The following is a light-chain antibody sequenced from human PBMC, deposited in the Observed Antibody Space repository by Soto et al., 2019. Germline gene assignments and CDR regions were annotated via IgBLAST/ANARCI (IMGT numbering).Light chain of an antibody. CDR3: QQYKDWHPKMA. V-gene: IGKV3-15*01. CDR1: QSINSD. J-gene: IGKJ1*01. Sequence: DIVVTQSPATLSVSPGERATLSCRASQSINSDLAWYQQRPGQAPRLRIYGASNRATGIPGRFRGSGSGTDFRLTIRSLQSEDAATYYCQQYKDWHPKMAFGQGTKVEVK. CDR2: GAS.